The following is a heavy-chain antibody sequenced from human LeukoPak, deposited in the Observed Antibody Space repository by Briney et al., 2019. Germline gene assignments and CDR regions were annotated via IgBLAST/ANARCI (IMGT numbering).Heavy chain of an antibody. CDR3: ARGAGIVVVPAAPPTVFDY. CDR2: ISAYNGNT. D-gene: IGHD2-2*01. J-gene: IGHJ4*02. CDR1: GYTYTTYG. Sequence: ASVKLSCKASGYTYTTYGISWVPQAPGHQLECMGWISAYNGNTNYAQKLQGRVTMTTDTSTSTAYMELRSLRSDDTAVYYCARGAGIVVVPAAPPTVFDYWGQGTLVTVSS. V-gene: IGHV1-18*01.